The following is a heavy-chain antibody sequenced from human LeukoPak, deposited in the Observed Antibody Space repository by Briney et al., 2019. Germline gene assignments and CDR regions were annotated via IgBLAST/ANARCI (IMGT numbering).Heavy chain of an antibody. Sequence: QPGGSLRLSCAASGFTFSTYAMSWVRQAPGKGLEWVSAISGSGGSTYYADSVKGRFTTSRDNSKNTLYLQMNSLRAEDKAVYYCAKGPYGPNRYSGYDYWGQGTLVTVSS. V-gene: IGHV3-23*01. CDR2: ISGSGGST. J-gene: IGHJ4*02. CDR3: AKGPYGPNRYSGYDY. D-gene: IGHD5-12*01. CDR1: GFTFSTYA.